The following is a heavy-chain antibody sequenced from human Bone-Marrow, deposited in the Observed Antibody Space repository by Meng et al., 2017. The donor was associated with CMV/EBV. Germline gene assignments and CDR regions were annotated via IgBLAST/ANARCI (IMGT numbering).Heavy chain of an antibody. V-gene: IGHV4-39*07. J-gene: IGHJ6*01. Sequence: SETLSLTCTVSGGSISSSSYYWGWIRQPPGKGLEWIGEINHSGSTNYNPSLKSRVTISVDTSKNQFSLKLSSVTAADTAVYYCAREHYDFWSGYYYYYYYGMDFWGQGTTVTGSS. CDR3: AREHYDFWSGYYYYYYYGMDF. D-gene: IGHD3-3*01. CDR1: GGSISSSSYY. CDR2: INHSGST.